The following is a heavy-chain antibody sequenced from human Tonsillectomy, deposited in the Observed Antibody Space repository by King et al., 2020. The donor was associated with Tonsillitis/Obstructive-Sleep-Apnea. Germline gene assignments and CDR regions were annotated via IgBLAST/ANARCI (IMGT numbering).Heavy chain of an antibody. V-gene: IGHV2-5*02. Sequence: TLKESGPTLVKPTQTLTLTCTFSGFSLSTSGVGVGWIRQPPGKALEWLALIYWDDDKRYSPSLKSRLTIIKDTSKNQVVLTMTNMAPVDTATYYCALDVDTAMVPGAFDYWGQGTLVTVSS. CDR2: IYWDDDK. CDR1: GFSLSTSGVG. CDR3: ALDVDTAMVPGAFDY. D-gene: IGHD5-18*01. J-gene: IGHJ4*02.